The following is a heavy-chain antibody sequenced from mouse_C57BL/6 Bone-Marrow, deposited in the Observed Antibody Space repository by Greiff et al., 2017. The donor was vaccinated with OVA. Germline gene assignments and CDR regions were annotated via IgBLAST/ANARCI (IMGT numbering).Heavy chain of an antibody. J-gene: IGHJ2*01. CDR1: GYTFTDYE. V-gene: IGHV1-15*01. Sequence: VQLQQSGAELVRPGASVTLSCKASGYTFTDYEMHWVKQTPVHGLEWIGAIDTETGGTAYNQKFKGKAILTADKSSSTAYMELRSLTSEDSAVYYCTRTYYSNLLDYWGQGTTLTVSS. CDR3: TRTYYSNLLDY. CDR2: IDTETGGT. D-gene: IGHD2-5*01.